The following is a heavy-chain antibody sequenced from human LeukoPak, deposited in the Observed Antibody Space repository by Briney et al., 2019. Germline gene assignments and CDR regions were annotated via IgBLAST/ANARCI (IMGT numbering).Heavy chain of an antibody. Sequence: TSETLSLTCAVYGGSFSGYYWSWIRQPPGKGLEWIGEINHSGSTNYNPSLKSRVTISVDTSKNQFSLKLSSVTAADTAVYYCARGGKSSSWYYYYMDVWGKGTTVTVSS. J-gene: IGHJ6*03. CDR2: INHSGST. CDR3: ARGGKSSSWYYYYMDV. D-gene: IGHD6-13*01. CDR1: GGSFSGYY. V-gene: IGHV4-34*01.